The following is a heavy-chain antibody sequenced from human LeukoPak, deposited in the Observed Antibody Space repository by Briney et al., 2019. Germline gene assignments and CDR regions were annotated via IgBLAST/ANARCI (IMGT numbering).Heavy chain of an antibody. CDR1: GGTFSSYA. Sequence: ASVKASCKASGGTFSSYAISWVRQAPGQGLEWMGVIIPILGTANYAQKFQGRVTITTDESTSPAYMELSSLICEDTAVYYCASLSSYYDNLTGYYNWFDPWGQGTLVTVTS. CDR3: ASLSSYYDNLTGYYNWFDP. CDR2: IIPILGTA. J-gene: IGHJ5*02. D-gene: IGHD3-9*01. V-gene: IGHV1-69*05.